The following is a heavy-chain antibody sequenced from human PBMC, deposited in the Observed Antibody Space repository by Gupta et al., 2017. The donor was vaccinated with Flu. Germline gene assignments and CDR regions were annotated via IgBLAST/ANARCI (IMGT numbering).Heavy chain of an antibody. CDR2: ISYDGSNK. CDR3: ARALNYYDSSGYSH. Sequence: SNAMHWVRQAPGKGLEGVAVISYDGSNKYYADSVKGRFTISRDNSKNTLYLQMNSLRAEETAVYYCARALNYYDSSGYSHGGQGTLVTVSS. D-gene: IGHD3-22*01. CDR1: SNA. J-gene: IGHJ4*02. V-gene: IGHV3-30-3*01.